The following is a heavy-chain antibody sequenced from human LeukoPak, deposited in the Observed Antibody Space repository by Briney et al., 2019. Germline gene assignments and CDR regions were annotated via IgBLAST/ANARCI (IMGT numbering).Heavy chain of an antibody. J-gene: IGHJ2*01. CDR2: ISSSGSTI. V-gene: IGHV3-11*01. D-gene: IGHD6-13*01. CDR3: ARLTSSWYQDWYFDL. CDR1: GFTFSDYY. Sequence: GPLRLSCAASGFTFSDYYMSWIRQAPGKGLEWVSYISSSGSTIYYADSVKGRFTISRDNAKNSLYLQMNSLRADDTAVYYCARLTSSWYQDWYFDLWGRGTLVTASS.